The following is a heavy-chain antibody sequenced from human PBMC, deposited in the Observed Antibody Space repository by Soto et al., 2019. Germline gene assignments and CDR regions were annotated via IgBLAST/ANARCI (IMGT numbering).Heavy chain of an antibody. J-gene: IGHJ6*02. CDR3: AKDRRADWESYYYYAMDV. D-gene: IGHD1-26*01. V-gene: IGHV1-69*13. CDR1: GGTFSSFT. CDR2: IIPIYGTA. Sequence: SVKVSCKASGGTFSSFTISWVRQAPGQGLEWMGGIIPIYGTANYAQKFQGRVTITADASTGTAYMELSSLRSEDTAVYYCAKDRRADWESYYYYAMDVWGQGTTVTVSS.